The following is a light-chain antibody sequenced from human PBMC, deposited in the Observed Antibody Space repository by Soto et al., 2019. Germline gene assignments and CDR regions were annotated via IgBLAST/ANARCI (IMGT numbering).Light chain of an antibody. Sequence: QSALTQPASVSGSPGQSITISCTGTSSDVGSYNLVSWYQQHPGKAPKLIIYDVSKRPSGVSNRFSGSKSGNTASLTISGLQAEDEADYYCCSYADNSRVFGGGTKRTVL. CDR2: DVS. J-gene: IGLJ3*02. CDR1: SSDVGSYNL. V-gene: IGLV2-23*02. CDR3: CSYADNSRV.